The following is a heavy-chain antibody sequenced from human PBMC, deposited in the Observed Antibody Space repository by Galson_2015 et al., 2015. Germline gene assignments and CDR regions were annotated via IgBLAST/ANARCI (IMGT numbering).Heavy chain of an antibody. V-gene: IGHV3-7*01. Sequence: SLRLSCAASGFTFSSYWMSWVRQAPGKGLEWVANIEQDGSEKYYVDSVKGRFTISRDNAKNSLYLQMNSLRAEDTAVYYCARDYGSGSYYKDAYYFDYWGQGTLVTVSS. CDR1: GFTFSSYW. CDR3: ARDYGSGSYYKDAYYFDY. J-gene: IGHJ4*02. CDR2: IEQDGSEK. D-gene: IGHD3-10*01.